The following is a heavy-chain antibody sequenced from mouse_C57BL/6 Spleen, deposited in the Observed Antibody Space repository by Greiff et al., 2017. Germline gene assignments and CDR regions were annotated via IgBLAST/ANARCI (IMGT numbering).Heavy chain of an antibody. CDR1: YTFSRRVH. Sequence: VQLQQSGPELARPWASVKISCQAFYTFSRRVHFAIRDTNYWMQWVKQRPGQGLEWIGAIYPGTGDTSYNQKLRGKATLTADKSSSTAYMQLSSLTSEDSAVYDCATSTRITNEYYAMDYRGQGTSVTVSS. CDR2: GQGLEWIG. CDR3: SEDSAVYDCATSTRITNEYYAMDY. J-gene: IGHJ4*01. V-gene: IGHV1-87*01. D-gene: IGHD2-4*01.